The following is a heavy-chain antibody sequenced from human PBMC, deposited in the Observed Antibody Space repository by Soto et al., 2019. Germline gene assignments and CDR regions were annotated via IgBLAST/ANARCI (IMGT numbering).Heavy chain of an antibody. V-gene: IGHV3-33*01. D-gene: IGHD3-3*01. CDR3: ARGRPAVYYDFWSGYYFY. J-gene: IGHJ4*02. Sequence: QVQLVESGGGVVQPGRSLRLSCAASGFTFSSYGMHWVRQAPGKGLEWVAVIWYDGSNKYYADSVKGRFTISRDNSKNTLYLQMNSLRAEDTAVYYCARGRPAVYYDFWSGYYFYWGQGTLVTVSS. CDR1: GFTFSSYG. CDR2: IWYDGSNK.